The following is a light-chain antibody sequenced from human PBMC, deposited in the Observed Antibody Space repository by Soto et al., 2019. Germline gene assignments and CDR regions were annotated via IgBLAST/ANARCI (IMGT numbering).Light chain of an antibody. J-gene: IGLJ1*01. CDR3: SSFTGTTTLDV. CDR1: NSDVGAYKY. CDR2: GVS. Sequence: QSGLTQPASVSGSPGQSITISCTGTNSDVGAYKYVSWYQQHPGKVPKLIIYGVSNRPSGVSNRFSGSKSGNTAFLTISGLQPEDEADYYCSSFTGTTTLDVFGTGTKVTVL. V-gene: IGLV2-14*03.